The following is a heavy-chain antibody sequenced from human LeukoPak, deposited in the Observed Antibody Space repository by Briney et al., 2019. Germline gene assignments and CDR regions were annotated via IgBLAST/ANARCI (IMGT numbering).Heavy chain of an antibody. CDR3: AKPYLHSMVRGYYYYGMDV. Sequence: GRSLRLSCAASGFTFSSYGMHWVRQAPGKGLEWVAVISYDGSNKYYADSVKGRFTISRDNSKNTLYLQMNSLRAEDMAVYYCAKPYLHSMVRGYYYYGMDVWGKGTTVTVSS. CDR1: GFTFSSYG. V-gene: IGHV3-30*18. J-gene: IGHJ6*04. CDR2: ISYDGSNK. D-gene: IGHD3-10*01.